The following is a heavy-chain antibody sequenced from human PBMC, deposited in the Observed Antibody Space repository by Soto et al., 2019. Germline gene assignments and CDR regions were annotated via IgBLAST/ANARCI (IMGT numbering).Heavy chain of an antibody. CDR2: IYYSGST. V-gene: IGHV4-31*03. CDR3: ARRYGGNFDY. J-gene: IGHJ4*02. D-gene: IGHD3-16*01. Sequence: SETQSLTYTVSGGSIIGGGYYWSWIRQHPGKGLEWIGYIYYSGSTYYNPSLKSRVTISVDTSKNQFSLKLSSVTAADTAVYYCARRYGGNFDYWGQGTLVTVSS. CDR1: GGSIIGGGYY.